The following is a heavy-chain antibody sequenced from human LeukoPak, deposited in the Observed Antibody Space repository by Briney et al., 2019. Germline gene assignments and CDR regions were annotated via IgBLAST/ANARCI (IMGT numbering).Heavy chain of an antibody. CDR1: GFSFRTYG. D-gene: IGHD2-21*02. J-gene: IGHJ4*02. CDR3: AKDNGDFALDY. V-gene: IGHV3-33*06. Sequence: GGSLRLSCAASGFSFRTYGMHWVRQAPGKGLEWVADIWYDGSNEYYADSVKGRFTISRDNSKNTLGLQMNSLKAEDTAVYYCAKDNGDFALDYWAREPWSPSP. CDR2: IWYDGSNE.